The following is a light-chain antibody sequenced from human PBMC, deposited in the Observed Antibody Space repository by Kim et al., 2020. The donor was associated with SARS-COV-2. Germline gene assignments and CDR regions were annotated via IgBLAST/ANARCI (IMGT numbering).Light chain of an antibody. CDR1: SSDVGGYNH. J-gene: IGLJ3*02. CDR2: DVN. Sequence: QSALTQPASVSESPGQSITISCTGSSSDVGGYNHVSWYQQHPDEVPKLIIYDVNKRPSGVSSRFSGSKSGNTASLTISGLQTEDEADYYCSSFADSTTWVFGGGTKVTVL. V-gene: IGLV2-14*01. CDR3: SSFADSTTWV.